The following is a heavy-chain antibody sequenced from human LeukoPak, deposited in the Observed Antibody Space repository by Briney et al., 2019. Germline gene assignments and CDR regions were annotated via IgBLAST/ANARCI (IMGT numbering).Heavy chain of an antibody. CDR1: GFTFSDYA. V-gene: IGHV3-23*01. CDR3: ARGHCSSGTCHSYLLDYFDY. J-gene: IGHJ4*02. Sequence: GGSLRLSCAASGFTFSDYAMSWVRQTPGKGLEWVSTVSDDGRNTYHRDSVKGRFTIARDKNTLYLQMSSLGVGDTAVYYCARGHCSSGTCHSYLLDYFDYWGQGTLVTVSS. CDR2: VSDDGRNT. D-gene: IGHD2-15*01.